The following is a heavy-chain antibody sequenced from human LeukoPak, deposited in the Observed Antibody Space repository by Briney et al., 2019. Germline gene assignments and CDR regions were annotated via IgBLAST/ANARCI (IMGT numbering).Heavy chain of an antibody. CDR3: ARGVVIRYCSGGSCLRGGFDY. CDR1: GGSFSGYY. V-gene: IGHV4-34*01. Sequence: SETLSLTCAVYGGSFSGYYWSWIRQPPGKGLEWIGEINHSGSTNYNPSLESRVTISVDTSKNQFSLKLSSVTAADTAVYYCARGVVIRYCSGGSCLRGGFDYWGQGTLVTVSS. CDR2: INHSGST. D-gene: IGHD2-15*01. J-gene: IGHJ4*02.